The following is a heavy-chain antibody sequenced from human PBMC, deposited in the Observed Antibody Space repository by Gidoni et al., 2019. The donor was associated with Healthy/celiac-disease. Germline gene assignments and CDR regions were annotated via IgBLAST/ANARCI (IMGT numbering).Heavy chain of an antibody. D-gene: IGHD5-12*01. CDR3: AKDRGYSGYDSPPFDY. CDR2: ISGSGGST. V-gene: IGHV3-23*01. CDR1: GFTFSSYA. J-gene: IGHJ4*02. Sequence: EVQLLESGGGLVQPGGSLRLSCAASGFTFSSYAMSWVRQAPGKGLEWVSAISGSGGSTYYADSVKGRFTISRDNSKNTLYLQMNSLRAEDTAVYYCAKDRGYSGYDSPPFDYWGQGTLVTVSS.